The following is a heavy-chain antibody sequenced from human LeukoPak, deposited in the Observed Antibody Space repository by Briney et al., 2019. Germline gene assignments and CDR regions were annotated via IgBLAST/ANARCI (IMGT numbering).Heavy chain of an antibody. Sequence: GGSLRLSCAASGFTFRSYWMSWVRQAPGKGLEWVANINQGGSVKYYADSVKGRFTISRDDAKNSLYVQMNSLRAEDTAVYYCARGDRSSGWSCWGQGTLVTVSS. V-gene: IGHV3-7*03. CDR1: GFTFRSYW. D-gene: IGHD6-19*01. CDR3: ARGDRSSGWSC. J-gene: IGHJ4*02. CDR2: INQGGSVK.